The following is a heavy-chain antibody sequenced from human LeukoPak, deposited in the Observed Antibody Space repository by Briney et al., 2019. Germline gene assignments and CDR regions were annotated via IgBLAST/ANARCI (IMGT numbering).Heavy chain of an antibody. Sequence: ASVKVSCKASGYTFTSYGISWVRQAPGQGLEWMGWISAYNGNTNYAQKLQGRVTMTTDTSTSAAYMELRSLRSDDTAVYYCARDSLYSSSWYWYFDLWGRGTLVTVSS. CDR2: ISAYNGNT. D-gene: IGHD6-13*01. J-gene: IGHJ2*01. V-gene: IGHV1-18*01. CDR3: ARDSLYSSSWYWYFDL. CDR1: GYTFTSYG.